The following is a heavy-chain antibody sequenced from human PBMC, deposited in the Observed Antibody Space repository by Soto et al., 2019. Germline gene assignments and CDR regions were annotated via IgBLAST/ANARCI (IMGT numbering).Heavy chain of an antibody. J-gene: IGHJ6*02. V-gene: IGHV1-69*12. CDR3: ASPPTTVNSYYYGRDF. D-gene: IGHD4-17*01. CDR1: GGTFSSYA. Sequence: QVQLVQSGAEVKKPGSSVKVSCKASGGTFSSYAISWVRQAPGQGLEWMGGIIPIFGTANYAQKFQGRVTITADVCTSTAYIDLSSLSSEDTAVYYCASPPTTVNSYYYGRDFWGQGTTVTVSS. CDR2: IIPIFGTA.